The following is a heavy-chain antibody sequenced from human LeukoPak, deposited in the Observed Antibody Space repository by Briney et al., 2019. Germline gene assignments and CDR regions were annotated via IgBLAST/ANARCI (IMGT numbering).Heavy chain of an antibody. Sequence: SETLSLTCTVPGDSISSSYWSWIRQPPGKTLEWIGYIYYTGTTNYNPSLKRRVTMSIDTSKNQFSLNLNSVTAADTAVYYCARGLYDSSGYSNCFDPWGQGTLVTVSS. D-gene: IGHD3-22*01. CDR3: ARGLYDSSGYSNCFDP. V-gene: IGHV4-59*01. CDR2: IYYTGTT. J-gene: IGHJ5*02. CDR1: GDSISSSY.